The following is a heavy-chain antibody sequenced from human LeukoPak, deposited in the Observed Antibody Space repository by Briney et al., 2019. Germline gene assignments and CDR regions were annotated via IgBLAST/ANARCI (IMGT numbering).Heavy chain of an antibody. D-gene: IGHD2-2*02. CDR1: GGSFSGYY. CDR2: INHSGST. J-gene: IGHJ4*02. CDR3: ARGRIVVVPAAIPVRRAYYLDY. V-gene: IGHV4-34*01. Sequence: SETLSLTCAVYGGSFSGYYWSWIRQPPGKGLEWIGEINHSGSTNYNPSLKSRVTISVDTSKNQFSLKLSSVTAADTAVYYCARGRIVVVPAAIPVRRAYYLDYWGQGTLVTVSS.